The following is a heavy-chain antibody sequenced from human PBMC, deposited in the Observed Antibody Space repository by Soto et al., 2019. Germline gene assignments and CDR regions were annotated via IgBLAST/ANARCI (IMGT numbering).Heavy chain of an antibody. D-gene: IGHD3-22*01. CDR1: GFTFSSYA. CDR3: AKAQHYDSRLLVPLFDP. V-gene: IGHV3-23*01. Sequence: GGSLRLSCAASGFTFSSYAMSWVRQAPGKGLEWVAAISGSGGITYYADSVKGRFTISIDNSKNTLYLQMNSLRAEDTAVSFCAKAQHYDSRLLVPLFDPWGQGTLVTVSS. J-gene: IGHJ5*02. CDR2: ISGSGGIT.